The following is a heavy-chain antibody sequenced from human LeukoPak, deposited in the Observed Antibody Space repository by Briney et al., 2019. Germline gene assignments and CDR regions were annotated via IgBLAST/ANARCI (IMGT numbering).Heavy chain of an antibody. J-gene: IGHJ3*02. Sequence: GASVKVSCKASGYTFSSYGISWVRQAPGQGLEWMGWISVYNGNTNYAQKFQGRVTVTTDTSTSTAYMELRSLRSDDTAVYYCARVRRSSGWYLRAFDIWGQGTMVTVSS. CDR2: ISVYNGNT. CDR3: ARVRRSSGWYLRAFDI. D-gene: IGHD6-19*01. CDR1: GYTFSSYG. V-gene: IGHV1-18*01.